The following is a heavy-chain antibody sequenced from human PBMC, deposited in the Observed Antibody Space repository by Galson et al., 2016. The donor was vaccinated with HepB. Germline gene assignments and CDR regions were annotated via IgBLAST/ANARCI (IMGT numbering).Heavy chain of an antibody. Sequence: SLRLSCAASGFTFSKYGMHWVRQAPGKGLEWVAGIWYDGSSKNYADSVKGRFIIFRDNSRNTLYPEMNSLRAEDTAAYYCARDAQQLLRGYYYGMDVWGQGTTVTVSS. D-gene: IGHD1-1*01. CDR3: ARDAQQLLRGYYYGMDV. CDR2: IWYDGSSK. J-gene: IGHJ6*01. CDR1: GFTFSKYG. V-gene: IGHV3-33*01.